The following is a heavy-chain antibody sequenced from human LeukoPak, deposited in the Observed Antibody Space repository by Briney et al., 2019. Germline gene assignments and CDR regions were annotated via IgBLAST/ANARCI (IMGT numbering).Heavy chain of an antibody. CDR3: AKGEVGYSSFPDY. D-gene: IGHD5-18*01. CDR2: ISYDGSNK. J-gene: IGHJ4*02. V-gene: IGHV3-30*18. CDR1: GFTFSSYG. Sequence: AGGSLRLSCAASGFTFSSYGMHWVRQAPGKGLEWVAVISYDGSNKYYADSVKGRFTISRDNSKNTLYLQMNSLRAEDTAVYYCAKGEVGYSSFPDYWGQGTLVTVSS.